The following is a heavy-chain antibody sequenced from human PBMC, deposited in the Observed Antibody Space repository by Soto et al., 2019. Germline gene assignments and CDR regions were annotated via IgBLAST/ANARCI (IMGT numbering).Heavy chain of an antibody. CDR1: GYSFAGYW. CDR3: ARHSVSAGEFDY. D-gene: IGHD2-8*02. J-gene: IGHJ4*02. CDR2: IDPSDSQT. Sequence: PGESLKISCKGSGYSFAGYWITWVRQKPGKGLEWMGRIDPSDSQTYYSPSFRGHVTISVTKSITTVFLQWSSLRASDTAMYYCARHSVSAGEFDYWGQGALVTVSS. V-gene: IGHV5-10-1*01.